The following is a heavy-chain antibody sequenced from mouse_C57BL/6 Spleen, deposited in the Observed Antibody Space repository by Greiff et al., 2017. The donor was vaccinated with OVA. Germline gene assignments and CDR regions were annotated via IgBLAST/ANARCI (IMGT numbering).Heavy chain of an antibody. CDR1: GFTFSSYT. V-gene: IGHV5-9*01. J-gene: IGHJ2*01. CDR2: ISGGGGNT. D-gene: IGHD1-1*01. CDR3: ARHTNFDY. Sequence: EVQVVESGGGLVKPGGSLKLSCAASGFTFSSYTMSWVRQTPEKRLEWVATISGGGGNTYYPDSVKGRFTISRDNAKNTLYLQMSSLRSEDTALYYCARHTNFDYWGQGTTLTVSS.